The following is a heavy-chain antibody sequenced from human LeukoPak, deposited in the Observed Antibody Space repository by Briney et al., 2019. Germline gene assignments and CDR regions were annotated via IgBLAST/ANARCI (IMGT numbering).Heavy chain of an antibody. CDR1: GFTFSSYG. Sequence: GGSLRLSCAASGFTFSSYGMHWVRQAPGKGLEWVAFIRYDGSNKYYADSVKGRFTISRDNSKNTLYLQMNSLRAEDTAVYYCAKDNGSGSYPYYFDYWGQGTLVTVSS. CDR2: IRYDGSNK. CDR3: AKDNGSGSYPYYFDY. V-gene: IGHV3-30*02. J-gene: IGHJ4*02. D-gene: IGHD3-10*01.